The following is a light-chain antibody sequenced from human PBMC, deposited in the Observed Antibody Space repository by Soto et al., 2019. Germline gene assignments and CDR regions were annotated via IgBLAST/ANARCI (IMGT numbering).Light chain of an antibody. J-gene: IGKJ5*01. CDR1: QSISSW. CDR2: DAS. Sequence: DIQMTQSPSTLSASVGDRVTITCRASQSISSWLAWYQQKPGKAPKFLMYDASTLESGVPSRFSGSGSGTEFTLTISSLQPEDFATYYCQQHGQCPITFGQGTRLENK. V-gene: IGKV1-5*01. CDR3: QQHGQCPIT.